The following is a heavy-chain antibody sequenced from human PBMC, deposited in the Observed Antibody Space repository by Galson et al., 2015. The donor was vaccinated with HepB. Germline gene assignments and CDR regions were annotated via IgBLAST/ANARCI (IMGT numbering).Heavy chain of an antibody. CDR3: AREAGGSTWSNEYFQH. V-gene: IGHV4-31*11. D-gene: IGHD6-13*01. Sequence: TLSLTCAVSGGSVSSGGYYWSWIRQHPGKGLEWIGYIYDTGTTYYNPSLKSRITISIDASKNQFSLKLSSVTAADTAVYYCAREAGGSTWSNEYFQHWGQGTLVTVSS. J-gene: IGHJ1*01. CDR2: IYDTGTT. CDR1: GGSVSSGGYY.